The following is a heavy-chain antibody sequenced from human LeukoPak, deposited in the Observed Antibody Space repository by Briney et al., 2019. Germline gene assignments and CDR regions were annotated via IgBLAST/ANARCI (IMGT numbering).Heavy chain of an antibody. CDR2: IYSGGST. CDR1: GFTVSSNY. Sequence: GGSLRLSCAASGFTVSSNYVSWVRQAPGKGLEWVSVIYSGGSTYYADPVKGRFTISRDNSKNTLYLQMNSLRAEDTAVYYCQSQQWLVSYYYGMDVWGQGTTVTVSS. J-gene: IGHJ6*02. CDR3: QSQQWLVSYYYGMDV. D-gene: IGHD6-19*01. V-gene: IGHV3-53*01.